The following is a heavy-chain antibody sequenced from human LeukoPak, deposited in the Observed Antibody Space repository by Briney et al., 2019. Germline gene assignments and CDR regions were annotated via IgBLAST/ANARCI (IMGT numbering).Heavy chain of an antibody. J-gene: IGHJ4*02. CDR1: GFTFSSYG. Sequence: GGSLRLSCAASGFTFSSYGMSWVRQAPGKGLEWVANIKQDGSEKYYVDSVKGRFTISRDNAKNSLYLQMNSLRAEDTAVYYCARDRSDFWSSFAGLFDYWGQGTLVTVSS. D-gene: IGHD3-3*01. CDR2: IKQDGSEK. CDR3: ARDRSDFWSSFAGLFDY. V-gene: IGHV3-7*01.